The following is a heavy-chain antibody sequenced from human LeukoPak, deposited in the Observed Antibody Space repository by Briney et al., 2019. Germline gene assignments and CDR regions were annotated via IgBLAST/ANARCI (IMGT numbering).Heavy chain of an antibody. J-gene: IGHJ4*02. CDR3: TQSNY. CDR1: GFTFSGYW. CDR2: IRSKADNYAT. Sequence: GGSLRLSCADSGFTFSGYWMNWVRQASGKGLEWVGRIRSKADNYATAYAASVQGRFTISRDDSKNTAYLQLNSLKTEDTAVYYCTQSNYGGQGALVTVSS. V-gene: IGHV3-73*01.